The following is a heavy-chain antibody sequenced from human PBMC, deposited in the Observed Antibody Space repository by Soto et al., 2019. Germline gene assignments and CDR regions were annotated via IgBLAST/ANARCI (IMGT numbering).Heavy chain of an antibody. V-gene: IGHV1-18*04. CDR3: ARDDYFVAGTGIDP. CDR1: GYTFTAYY. J-gene: IGHJ5*02. CDR2: ISAYNGNT. D-gene: IGHD6-19*01. Sequence: ASVKVSCKPFGYTFTAYYIHWVRQAPGQGLEWMGWISAYNGNTNYAQKLQGRVTMTTDTSTSTAYMELRSLRSDDTAVYYCARDDYFVAGTGIDPWGQGTLVTVSS.